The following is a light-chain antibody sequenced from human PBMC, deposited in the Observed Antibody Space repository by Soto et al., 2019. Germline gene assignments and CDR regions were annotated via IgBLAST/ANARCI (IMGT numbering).Light chain of an antibody. Sequence: EIVLTQSPGTLSLSPGERATLSCRASQSVSSNYLAWYQQKPGQAPRLLIYGASTRATGIPDRFSGSGSGTDFTLTISRLEPEDFAVYYCQQYHTSLLTFGGGTKVDIK. CDR3: QQYHTSLLT. V-gene: IGKV3-20*01. CDR2: GAS. J-gene: IGKJ4*01. CDR1: QSVSSNY.